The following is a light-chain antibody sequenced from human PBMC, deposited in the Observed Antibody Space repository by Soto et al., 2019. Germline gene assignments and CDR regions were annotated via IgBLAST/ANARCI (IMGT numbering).Light chain of an antibody. CDR1: ESLSTY. V-gene: IGKV3-15*01. CDR3: QSYNDWPFT. CDR2: GAS. J-gene: IGKJ2*01. Sequence: EIVMTQSPATLSVSPGERVTLSCRASESLSTYLAWYQQKPGHAPRLLIYGASTKATGIPARFSGSGSATDFPLTISSLQSEDFAVYYCQSYNDWPFTFGQGTKLEI.